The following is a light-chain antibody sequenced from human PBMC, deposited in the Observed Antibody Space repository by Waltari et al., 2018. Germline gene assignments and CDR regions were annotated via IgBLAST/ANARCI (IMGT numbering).Light chain of an antibody. V-gene: IGKV3-20*01. CDR3: QQYGTSPRT. J-gene: IGKJ1*01. Sequence: EIVLTQSPGTLSLSPGERATLSCRASQSVSSSFLAWYQQRPGQAPMLLIYGASTRATGIPDRFSGSGSGTDFTLTISRLEPEDFGMYYCQQYGTSPRTFGQGTKVEIK. CDR2: GAS. CDR1: QSVSSSF.